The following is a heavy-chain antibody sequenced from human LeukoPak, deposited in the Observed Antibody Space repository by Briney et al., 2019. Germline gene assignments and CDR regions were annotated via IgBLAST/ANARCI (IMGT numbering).Heavy chain of an antibody. J-gene: IGHJ3*02. Sequence: GGSLRLSCAASGFTFSSYSMIWVRQAPGKGLEWVSSISSTSSYIYYADSLKGRFTISRDNAKNSLYLQMNSLRAEDTAVYYCARVKGGGNFFDAFDIWGQGTMLTVSS. D-gene: IGHD1-26*01. CDR3: ARVKGGGNFFDAFDI. CDR1: GFTFSSYS. V-gene: IGHV3-21*01. CDR2: ISSTSSYI.